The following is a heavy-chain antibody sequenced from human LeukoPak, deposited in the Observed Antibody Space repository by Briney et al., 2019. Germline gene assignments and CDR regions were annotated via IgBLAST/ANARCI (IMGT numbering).Heavy chain of an antibody. Sequence: SDKVSCKASGYTFTIYYMHWVRQAPGQGLEWMARINPSGGTTSYAQNFQDRVTMSRDTSTTTAYMELSSLRSEDTAVYYCARGSSLTALYYYSGLDVWGQGTTVTVSS. CDR2: INPSGGTT. D-gene: IGHD2-21*02. CDR1: GYTFTIYY. V-gene: IGHV1-46*01. CDR3: ARGSSLTALYYYSGLDV. J-gene: IGHJ6*02.